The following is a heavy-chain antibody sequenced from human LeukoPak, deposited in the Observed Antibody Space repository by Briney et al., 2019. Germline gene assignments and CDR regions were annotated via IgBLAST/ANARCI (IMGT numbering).Heavy chain of an antibody. V-gene: IGHV1-2*06. Sequence: ASVKVSCKASGYTFTGYYMHWVRQAPGQGLEWMGRINPNSGGTNYAQKFQGRVTMTRDTSISTAYMELSRLRSDDTAVYYCAREPTSSSWYGYYYMDVWGKGTTVTVCS. CDR1: GYTFTGYY. D-gene: IGHD6-13*01. CDR2: INPNSGGT. CDR3: AREPTSSSWYGYYYMDV. J-gene: IGHJ6*03.